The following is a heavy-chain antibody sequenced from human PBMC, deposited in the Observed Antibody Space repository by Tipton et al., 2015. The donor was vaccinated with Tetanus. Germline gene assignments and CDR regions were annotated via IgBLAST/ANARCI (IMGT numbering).Heavy chain of an antibody. J-gene: IGHJ4*02. D-gene: IGHD1-1*01. CDR1: GYDFTNYW. V-gene: IGHV5-51*01. CDR3: APLSNFYFDY. Sequence: QLVQSGAEVKKPGESLKISCKASGYDFTNYWIGWVRQMPGKGLEWMGIIYPDDSDTRYSPSFQGQVTISADESISTAYLQWISRKASDTAMDYGAPLSNFYFDYGGQGTLATVSS. CDR2: IYPDDSDT.